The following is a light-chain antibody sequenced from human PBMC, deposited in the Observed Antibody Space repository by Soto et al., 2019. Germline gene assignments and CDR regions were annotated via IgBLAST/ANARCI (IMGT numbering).Light chain of an antibody. CDR1: QNISNY. Sequence: VCTMSQATLSLSLGERPTLCCRLSQNISNYLIWYQQKPGQAPRLLIYDASNRATGIPARFSGSGSGTDFTLTISSLEPEDFAVYYCQQRSNLPPWTFGQRGNVDIK. V-gene: IGKV3-11*01. J-gene: IGKJ1*01. CDR2: DAS. CDR3: QQRSNLPPWT.